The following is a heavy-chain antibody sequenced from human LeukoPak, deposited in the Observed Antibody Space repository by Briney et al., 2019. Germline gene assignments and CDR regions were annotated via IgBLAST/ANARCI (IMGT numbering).Heavy chain of an antibody. CDR1: GYTFTSYG. V-gene: IGHV1-18*01. D-gene: IGHD2-2*01. CDR3: ATATQPRGYFLH. J-gene: IGHJ1*01. Sequence: ASVKVSCKASGYTFTSYGISWVRQAPGQSLEWMGWISVNNGGTNYAQSFQDRVTLTRDTSTNTAYLELRSLRSDDTAIIYCATATQPRGYFLHWGQGTLVTVSS. CDR2: ISVNNGGT.